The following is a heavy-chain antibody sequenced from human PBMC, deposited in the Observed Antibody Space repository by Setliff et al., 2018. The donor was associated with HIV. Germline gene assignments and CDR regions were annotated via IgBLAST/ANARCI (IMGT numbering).Heavy chain of an antibody. Sequence: GASVKVSCKASGYTFTSYAMHWVRQAPGQRLEWMGWINAGNGNTKYSQKFQGRVTITRATSASTAYMELRSLRSEDTAVYYCARDRRIQPNWPTGVGMDAWGQGTTVTVSS. CDR1: GYTFTSYA. CDR3: ARDRRIQPNWPTGVGMDA. V-gene: IGHV1-3*01. CDR2: INAGNGNT. D-gene: IGHD5-18*01. J-gene: IGHJ6*02.